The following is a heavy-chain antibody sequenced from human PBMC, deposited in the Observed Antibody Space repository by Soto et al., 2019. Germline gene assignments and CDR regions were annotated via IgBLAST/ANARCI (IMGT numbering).Heavy chain of an antibody. CDR1: GGSISSGGYY. CDR2: IFYSGST. J-gene: IGHJ6*02. V-gene: IGHV4-39*02. Sequence: SETLSLTCAVSGGSISSGGYYWGWIRQPPGKGLEWIGSIFYSGSTYYNPSLKSRVTISVDTSKNQFSLKLSSVTAADTAVYYCARDLWGYCGTDCYPLDVWGPGTTVTVSS. D-gene: IGHD2-21*02. CDR3: ARDLWGYCGTDCYPLDV.